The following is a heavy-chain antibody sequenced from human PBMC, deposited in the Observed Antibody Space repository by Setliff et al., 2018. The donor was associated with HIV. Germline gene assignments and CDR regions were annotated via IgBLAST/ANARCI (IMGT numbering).Heavy chain of an antibody. V-gene: IGHV1-2*02. CDR2: INPNSSDT. J-gene: IGHJ4*02. CDR1: GYTFTDYY. D-gene: IGHD4-17*01. CDR3: ARRVPPIPSGDLDY. Sequence: GASVKVSCKASGYTFTDYYIHWVRQAPGQGLEWMGWINPNSSDTNYAQKFQGRATMTRDTSISTAYMDLSRLRSDDTAVYYCARRVPPIPSGDLDYWGQGTLVTVSS.